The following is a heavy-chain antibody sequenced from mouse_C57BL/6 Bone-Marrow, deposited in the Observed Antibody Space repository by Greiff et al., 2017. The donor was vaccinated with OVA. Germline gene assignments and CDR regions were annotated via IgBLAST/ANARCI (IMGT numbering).Heavy chain of an antibody. CDR1: GYTFTDYN. CDR2: INPNNGGT. CDR3: ARFLHYYGSSPFAY. D-gene: IGHD1-1*01. V-gene: IGHV1-22*01. Sequence: EVQLQQSGPELVKPGASVKMSCKASGYTFTDYNMHWVKQSHGKSLEWIGFINPNNGGTSYNQKFKGKATLTVNKSSSTAYMELRSLTSEDSAVYYCARFLHYYGSSPFAYWGQGTLVTVSA. J-gene: IGHJ3*01.